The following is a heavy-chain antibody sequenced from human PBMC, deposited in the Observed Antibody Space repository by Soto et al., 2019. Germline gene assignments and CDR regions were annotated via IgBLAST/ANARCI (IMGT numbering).Heavy chain of an antibody. Sequence: EVQLVESGGDLVQPGGSLRLSCAASGFTFSSYWMSWVRQAPGKGLEWVANIKDDGSETYYVDSVKGRFTISRDNARYSLHLQMNGLRADDSSVYYCARFTRRVAGDYWGQGTLVTVSS. V-gene: IGHV3-7*05. D-gene: IGHD6-19*01. CDR2: IKDDGSET. CDR1: GFTFSSYW. J-gene: IGHJ4*02. CDR3: ARFTRRVAGDY.